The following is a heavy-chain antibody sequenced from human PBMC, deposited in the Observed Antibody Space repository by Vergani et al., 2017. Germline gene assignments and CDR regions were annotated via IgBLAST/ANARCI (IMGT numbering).Heavy chain of an antibody. CDR3: ARLSYDTTPYLQGGYDC. D-gene: IGHD3-22*01. V-gene: IGHV3-23*01. Sequence: EVQLLQSGGGVIQPGGSVRLSCAASGFTFSACPMTWARQAPGKGLEWVSAISARYPSTYYADSVKGLFTISRDNSKNMLYLQMNSLRAEDTAVYYCARLSYDTTPYLQGGYDCWVQGTLVSVSS. J-gene: IGHJ4*02. CDR1: GFTFSACP. CDR2: ISARYPST.